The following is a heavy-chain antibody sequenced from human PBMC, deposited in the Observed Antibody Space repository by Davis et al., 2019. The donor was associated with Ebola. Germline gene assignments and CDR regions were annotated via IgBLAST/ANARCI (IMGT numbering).Heavy chain of an antibody. CDR3: ARGITVTTWGFDY. CDR2: IKQDGSEK. Sequence: GESLKISCAASGFTFSTYWMSWVRQAPGKGQEWVANIKQDGSEKYYVDSVKGRFTISRDNAKNSLYLQMNSLRAEDTAVYYCARGITVTTWGFDYWGQGTLVTVSS. CDR1: GFTFSTYW. D-gene: IGHD4-17*01. J-gene: IGHJ4*02. V-gene: IGHV3-7*01.